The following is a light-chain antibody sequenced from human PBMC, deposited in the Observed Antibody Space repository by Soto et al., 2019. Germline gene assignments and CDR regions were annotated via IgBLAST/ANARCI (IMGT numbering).Light chain of an antibody. Sequence: QSVLTQPTSVSGSPGQSITISCTGVSSDIGGYNHVSWYQQHPGKVPRLIIYDVDNRPLGVSNRFSGSQSGNTASLSISGLQAEDEGDYYCTSFAPGRIYVFGSGTKLTVL. V-gene: IGLV2-14*03. J-gene: IGLJ1*01. CDR1: SSDIGGYNH. CDR2: DVD. CDR3: TSFAPGRIYV.